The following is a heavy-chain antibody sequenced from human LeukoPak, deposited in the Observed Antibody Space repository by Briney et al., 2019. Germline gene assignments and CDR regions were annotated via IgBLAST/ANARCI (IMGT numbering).Heavy chain of an antibody. CDR1: GFTFSSYG. D-gene: IGHD1-14*01. CDR3: ARNNGYYRDAFDM. CDR2: IWYDGSNK. Sequence: GGSLRLSCAASGFTFSSYGMHWVRQAPGKGLEWVAVIWYDGSNKYYADSVKGRFTISRDNSKNTLYLQMNSLRAEDTAVYYCARNNGYYRDAFDMWGQGTMVTVSS. J-gene: IGHJ3*02. V-gene: IGHV3-33*01.